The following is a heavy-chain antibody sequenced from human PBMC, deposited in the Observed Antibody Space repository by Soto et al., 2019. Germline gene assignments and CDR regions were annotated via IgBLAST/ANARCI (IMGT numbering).Heavy chain of an antibody. CDR2: ISGSGGST. CDR3: AKDKSGYDPLDWFDP. Sequence: RRLSCAASGFTFSSYAMSWVRQAPGKGLEWVSAISGSGGSTYYADSVKGRFTISRDNSKNTLYLQMNSLRAEDTAVYYCAKDKSGYDPLDWFDPWGQGTLVTVSS. V-gene: IGHV3-23*01. J-gene: IGHJ5*02. CDR1: GFTFSSYA. D-gene: IGHD5-12*01.